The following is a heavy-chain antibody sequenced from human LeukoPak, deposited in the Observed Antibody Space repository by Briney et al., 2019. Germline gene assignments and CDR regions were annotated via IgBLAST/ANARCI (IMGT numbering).Heavy chain of an antibody. CDR3: ARGLVSRFDY. D-gene: IGHD6-13*01. CDR1: GGSISSYY. Sequence: SETLSLTCTVSGGSISSYYWSWIRQPPGKGLEWIGRIYTSGSTNYNPSPTRRGTMSVDTSRNRYSLKLSSVTAADTAVYYCARGLVSRFDYWGQGTLVTVSS. J-gene: IGHJ4*02. V-gene: IGHV4-4*07. CDR2: IYTSGST.